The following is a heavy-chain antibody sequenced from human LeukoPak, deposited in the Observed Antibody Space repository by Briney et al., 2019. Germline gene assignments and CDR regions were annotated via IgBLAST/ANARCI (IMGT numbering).Heavy chain of an antibody. CDR1: GFTFTTYG. V-gene: IGHV3-30*18. CDR3: AKRGHYSINWYHYFDY. CDR2: IASNGGSE. D-gene: IGHD6-13*01. J-gene: IGHJ4*02. Sequence: PGGSLRLSCAASGFTFTTYGLHWVRQAPGKGLEWVAAIASNGGSEYYADSVKGRFTISRDNPKNTLFLQMNSLRPDDTAVYYCAKRGHYSINWYHYFDYWGQGTLVTVSS.